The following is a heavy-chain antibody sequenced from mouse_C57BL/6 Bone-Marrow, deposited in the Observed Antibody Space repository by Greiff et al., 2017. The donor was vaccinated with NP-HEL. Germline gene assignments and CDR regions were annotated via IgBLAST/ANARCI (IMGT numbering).Heavy chain of an antibody. CDR3: ARRWLQTTYYFDY. V-gene: IGHV3-6*01. J-gene: IGHJ2*01. CDR2: ISYDGSN. CDR1: GYSITSGYY. Sequence: EVQVVESGPGLVKPSQSLSLTCSVTGYSITSGYYWNWIRQFPGNKLEWMGYISYDGSNNYNPSLKNRISITRDTSKNQFFLKLNSVTTEDTATYYCARRWLQTTYYFDYWGQGTTLTVSS. D-gene: IGHD2-3*01.